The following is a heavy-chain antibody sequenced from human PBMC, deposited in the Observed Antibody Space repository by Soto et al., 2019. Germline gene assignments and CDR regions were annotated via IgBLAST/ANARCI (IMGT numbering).Heavy chain of an antibody. Sequence: EVQLLESGGGSVQPGGSLRLSCSASGFTFSNYAMSWVRQAPGKGLEWVASISVSGRRTNYADSVKGRFTISRYNSKNTLALQMSSLRAEDPAVYYCARDGGNICSGGSCYFQAPDYWGQGTLVTVSP. J-gene: IGHJ4*02. CDR1: GFTFSNYA. CDR3: ARDGGNICSGGSCYFQAPDY. V-gene: IGHV3-23*01. CDR2: ISVSGRRT. D-gene: IGHD2-15*01.